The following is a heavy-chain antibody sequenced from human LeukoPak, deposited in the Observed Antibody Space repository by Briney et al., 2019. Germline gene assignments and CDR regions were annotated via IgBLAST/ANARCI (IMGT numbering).Heavy chain of an antibody. J-gene: IGHJ4*02. Sequence: GGSLRLSCAASGFTVSSNYMSWVRQAPGKGLEWVAVIWYDGSNKYYADSVKGRFTISRDNSKNTLYLQMNSLRAEDTAVYYCARDMVGATFFDYWGQGTLVTVSS. CDR3: ARDMVGATFFDY. D-gene: IGHD1-26*01. CDR1: GFTVSSNY. CDR2: IWYDGSNK. V-gene: IGHV3-33*08.